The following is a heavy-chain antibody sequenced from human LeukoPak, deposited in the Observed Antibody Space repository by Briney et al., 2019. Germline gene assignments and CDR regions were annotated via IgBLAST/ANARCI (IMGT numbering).Heavy chain of an antibody. D-gene: IGHD4-23*01. CDR1: GGTFSSYA. J-gene: IGHJ4*02. CDR2: KNGNSGGT. CDR3: TRDQAAVAAPWWDH. V-gene: IGHV1-2*02. Sequence: ASVKVSCKASGGTFSSYAISWVRRAPGQGLDWMGWKNGNSGGTKDSQKFQGKVTMTRDTCISTAYMELCRGRSDDTAVYDCTRDQAAVAAPWWDHWGQETLVTVSS.